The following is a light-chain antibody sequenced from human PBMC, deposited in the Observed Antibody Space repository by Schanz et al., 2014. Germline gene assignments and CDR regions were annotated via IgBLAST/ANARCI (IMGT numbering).Light chain of an antibody. Sequence: IVLTQSPATLTLSPGERATLSCRASDNLGTLLAWYQQKPGQPPRLLIYGASSRATGIPDRFSGSGSGTDFTLTISRLEPEDFAVYYCQQYGSSPWTFGQGTKVEIK. CDR1: DNLGTL. V-gene: IGKV3-20*01. CDR2: GAS. CDR3: QQYGSSPWT. J-gene: IGKJ1*01.